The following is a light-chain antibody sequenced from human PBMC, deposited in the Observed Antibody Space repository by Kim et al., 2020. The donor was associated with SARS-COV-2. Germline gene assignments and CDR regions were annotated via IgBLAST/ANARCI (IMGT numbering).Light chain of an antibody. CDR2: GAS. CDR1: QSIGTS. V-gene: IGKV3-15*01. J-gene: IGKJ4*01. CDR3: QQYSNWPLT. Sequence: SGSPGERVTLSCRASQSIGTSLAWYQQRPGQAPRLLMYGASTRATDIPAWFSGTGSGTEFTLTISSLQSEDFAVYYCQQYSNWPLTFGGGTKVEI.